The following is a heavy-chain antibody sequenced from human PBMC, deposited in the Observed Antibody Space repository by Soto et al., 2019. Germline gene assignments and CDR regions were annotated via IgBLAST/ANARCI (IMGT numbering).Heavy chain of an antibody. CDR3: AAVGIMYYDFWSGYYTADGMDV. D-gene: IGHD3-3*01. J-gene: IGHJ6*02. Sequence: SVKVSCKASGFTFTSSAVQWVRQARGQRLEWIGWIVVGSGNTNYAQKFQERVTITRDMSTGTAYMELSSLRSEDTAVYYCAAVGIMYYDFWSGYYTADGMDVWG. CDR1: GFTFTSSA. CDR2: IVVGSGNT. V-gene: IGHV1-58*01.